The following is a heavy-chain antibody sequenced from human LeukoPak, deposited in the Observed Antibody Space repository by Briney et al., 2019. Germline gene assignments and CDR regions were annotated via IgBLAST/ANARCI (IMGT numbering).Heavy chain of an antibody. V-gene: IGHV3-49*04. Sequence: GRSLRLSCTASGFTFGDYAMSWVRQAPGKGLEWVGFIRSKAYGGTTEYAASVKGRFTLSRDDSKSIAYLQMNSLKTEDTAVYYCTRGSVYCSSISCKNDYWGQGTLVTVSS. D-gene: IGHD2-2*01. CDR2: IRSKAYGGTT. J-gene: IGHJ4*02. CDR3: TRGSVYCSSISCKNDY. CDR1: GFTFGDYA.